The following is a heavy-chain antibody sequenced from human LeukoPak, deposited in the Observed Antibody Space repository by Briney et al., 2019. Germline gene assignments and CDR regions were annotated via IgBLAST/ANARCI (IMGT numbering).Heavy chain of an antibody. CDR3: ATWDSGYDSWDDAFDI. D-gene: IGHD5-12*01. CDR1: GGTFSSYA. V-gene: IGHV1-69*04. J-gene: IGHJ3*02. Sequence: GASVNVSCKASGGTFSSYAISWVRQAPGQGLEWMGWIIPILGIANYAQKFQGRVTMTRNTSISTAYMELSSLRSEDTAVYYCATWDSGYDSWDDAFDIWGQGTMVTVSS. CDR2: IIPILGIA.